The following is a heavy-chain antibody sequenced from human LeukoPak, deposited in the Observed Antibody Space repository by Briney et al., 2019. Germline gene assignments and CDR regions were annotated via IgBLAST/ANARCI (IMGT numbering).Heavy chain of an antibody. J-gene: IGHJ6*02. CDR2: ISAYNGNT. V-gene: IGHV1-18*01. D-gene: IGHD2-15*01. CDR3: ARDIWGCSGGSCYHSSYYYGMDV. CDR1: GYTFTSYG. Sequence: ASVKVSCKASGYTFTSYGISWVRQAPGQVLEWMGWISAYNGNTNYAQKLQGRVTMTTDTSTSTAYMELRSLRSDDTAVYYCARDIWGCSGGSCYHSSYYYGMDVWGQGTTVTVSS.